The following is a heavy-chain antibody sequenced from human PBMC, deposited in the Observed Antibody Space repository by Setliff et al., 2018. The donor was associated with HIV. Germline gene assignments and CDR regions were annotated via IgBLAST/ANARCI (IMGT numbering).Heavy chain of an antibody. CDR3: ARRGDFFYYAMDV. J-gene: IGHJ6*02. CDR1: GYSISSDYY. CDR2: ISHSGST. V-gene: IGHV4-38-2*01. Sequence: PSETLSLTCVVSGYSISSDYYWGWIRQPPGKGLEWIGSISHSGSTNYNPSLKSRVTISVDTSKNQFSLKLSSVTAADTAVYYCARRGDFFYYAMDVWGQGTTVTVSS.